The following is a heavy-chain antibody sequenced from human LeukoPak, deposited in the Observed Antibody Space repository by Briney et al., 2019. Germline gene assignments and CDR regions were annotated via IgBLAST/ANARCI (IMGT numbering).Heavy chain of an antibody. Sequence: GGSLRLSCAASGFTFSSYGMHWVRQAPGKGLEWVAVISYDGSNKYYADSVKGRFTISRDNSKNTLYLQMNSLKTEDTAVYYCTTGTDGPGYWGQGTLVTVSS. J-gene: IGHJ4*02. CDR2: ISYDGSNK. CDR1: GFTFSSYG. CDR3: TTGTDGPGY. D-gene: IGHD4-17*01. V-gene: IGHV3-33*05.